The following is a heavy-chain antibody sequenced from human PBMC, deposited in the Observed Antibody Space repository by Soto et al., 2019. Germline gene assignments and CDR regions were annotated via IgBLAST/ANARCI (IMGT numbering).Heavy chain of an antibody. J-gene: IGHJ4*02. D-gene: IGHD3-22*01. CDR2: IYYNGRT. CDR1: GGSISNYY. Sequence: SETLSLTCSVSGGSISNYYWAWVRQPPGKGLEWIGHIYYNGRTNYCPSLKSRVTISLDTSMNQFSLKLTAVTAADTAVYYCARQTYDSNGYYLVFDSWGQGTLVTVSS. V-gene: IGHV4-59*08. CDR3: ARQTYDSNGYYLVFDS.